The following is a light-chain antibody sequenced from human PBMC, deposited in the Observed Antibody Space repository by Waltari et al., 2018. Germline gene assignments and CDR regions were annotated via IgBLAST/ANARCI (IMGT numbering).Light chain of an antibody. Sequence: QSVLTQLPSGSGTPGQRGTISCSGGRSNIANETLHWYQPLPGTGPKVLIYNDNQRPSGVPDRFSGSKSGTSASLAISGLQSEDEADYYCAAWDDSLHAWVFGGGTKLTVL. V-gene: IGLV1-44*01. J-gene: IGLJ3*02. CDR1: RSNIANET. CDR3: AAWDDSLHAWV. CDR2: NDN.